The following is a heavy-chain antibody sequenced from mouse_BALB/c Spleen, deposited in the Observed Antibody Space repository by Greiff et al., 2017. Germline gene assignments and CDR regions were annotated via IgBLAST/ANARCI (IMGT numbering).Heavy chain of an antibody. Sequence: VQLQQSGAELVRPGASVKLSCTASGFNIKDYYMPWVKQRPEQGLEWIGRIDPANGNTKYDPKFQGKATITADTSSNTAYLQLSSRTSEDTAVYYCARTYCGSSPWFAYWGQGTLVTVSA. D-gene: IGHD1-1*01. V-gene: IGHV14-3*02. CDR1: GFNIKDYY. CDR3: ARTYCGSSPWFAY. J-gene: IGHJ3*01. CDR2: IDPANGNT.